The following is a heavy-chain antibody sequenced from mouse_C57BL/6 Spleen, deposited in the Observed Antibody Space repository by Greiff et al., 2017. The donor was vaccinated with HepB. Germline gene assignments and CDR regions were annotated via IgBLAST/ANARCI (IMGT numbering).Heavy chain of an antibody. CDR2: IDPEDGDT. CDR1: GFNIKDYY. D-gene: IGHD1-1*01. Sequence: EVQLQQSGAELVRPGASVKLSCTASGFNIKDYYMHWVKQRPEQGLEWIGRIDPEDGDTEYAPKFQGKATMTADTSSNTAYLQLSSLTSEDTAVYYCTTSITTVSHFDYWGQGTTLTVSS. J-gene: IGHJ2*01. V-gene: IGHV14-1*01. CDR3: TTSITTVSHFDY.